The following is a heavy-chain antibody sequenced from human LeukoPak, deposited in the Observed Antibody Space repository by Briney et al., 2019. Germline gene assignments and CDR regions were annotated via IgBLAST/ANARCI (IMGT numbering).Heavy chain of an antibody. Sequence: PGGSLRVSCAASGFTFSSYAMSWVRQAPGKGLEWVSAISGSGGSTYYADSVKGRFTISRDNSKNTLYLQMNSLRAEDTAVYYCAKDAPGYCSSTSCSRESAFDIWGQGTMVTVSS. D-gene: IGHD2-2*01. CDR1: GFTFSSYA. CDR3: AKDAPGYCSSTSCSRESAFDI. CDR2: ISGSGGST. J-gene: IGHJ3*02. V-gene: IGHV3-23*01.